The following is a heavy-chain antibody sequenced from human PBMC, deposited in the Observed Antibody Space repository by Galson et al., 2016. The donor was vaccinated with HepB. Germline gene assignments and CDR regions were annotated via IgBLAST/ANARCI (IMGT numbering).Heavy chain of an antibody. J-gene: IGHJ3*02. Sequence: SVKVSCKASGYTFINYYIHWVRLAPGQGLEWMGVLNPSDGNTDDSQKFQDRVAMTGDTSTGTVYMELSSLRSEDTAIYYCARGSHDILTGYPGDALNIWGQGTLVTVSS. V-gene: IGHV1-46*01. CDR1: GYTFINYY. CDR3: ARGSHDILTGYPGDALNI. CDR2: LNPSDGNT. D-gene: IGHD3-9*01.